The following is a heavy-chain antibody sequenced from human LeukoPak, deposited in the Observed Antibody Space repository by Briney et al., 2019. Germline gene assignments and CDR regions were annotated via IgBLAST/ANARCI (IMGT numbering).Heavy chain of an antibody. Sequence: PSETLSLTCAVSGWSFSGYYWSGIRQPPGKELEGMGDSNQSGSSNYNPSLHSGVTISVATSTNQLSLKMSSVTAADAGVYYCARGRKGYCSSSSCLQIVTPVGPYYYYYYMDVWGKGPTVTVSS. CDR1: GWSFSGYY. CDR2: SNQSGSS. CDR3: ARGRKGYCSSSSCLQIVTPVGPYYYYYYMDV. V-gene: IGHV4-34*01. D-gene: IGHD2-2*01. J-gene: IGHJ6*03.